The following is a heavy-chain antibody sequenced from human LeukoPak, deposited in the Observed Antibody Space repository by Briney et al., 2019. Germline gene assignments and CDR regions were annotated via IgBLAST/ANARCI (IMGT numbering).Heavy chain of an antibody. CDR3: AKDGRDYGDYVDY. Sequence: GRSLRPSCAASGFTFSSYGMHWVRQAPGKGLEWVAVISYDGSNKYYADSVKGRFTISRDNSKNTLYLQMNGLRAEDTAVYYCAKDGRDYGDYVDYWGQGTLVTVSS. CDR1: GFTFSSYG. V-gene: IGHV3-30*18. D-gene: IGHD4-17*01. J-gene: IGHJ4*02. CDR2: ISYDGSNK.